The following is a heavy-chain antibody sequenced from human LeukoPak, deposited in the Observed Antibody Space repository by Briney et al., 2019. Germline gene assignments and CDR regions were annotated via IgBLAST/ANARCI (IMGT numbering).Heavy chain of an antibody. CDR3: ARGPNYVWGSYRYFDY. CDR2: IYYSGST. D-gene: IGHD3-16*02. V-gene: IGHV4-30-4*01. CDR1: GGSISSGDYY. J-gene: IGHJ4*02. Sequence: SETLSLTCTVSGGSISSGDYYWSWIRQSPGKGLEWIGYIYYSGSTSYNPSLKSRVTISVDTSKNQFSLKLSSVTAADTAVCYCARGPNYVWGSYRYFDYWGQGTLVTVSS.